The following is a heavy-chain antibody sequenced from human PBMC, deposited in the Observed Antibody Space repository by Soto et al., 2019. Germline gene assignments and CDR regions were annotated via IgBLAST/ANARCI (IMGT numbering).Heavy chain of an antibody. V-gene: IGHV1-8*01. CDR2: MNPNSGNT. CDR3: ARARSYCSSTSCYYYYYYYYMDV. D-gene: IGHD2-2*01. J-gene: IGHJ6*03. CDR1: GYTFTSYD. Sequence: ASVKVSFKASGYTFTSYDINWVRQATGQGLEWMGWMNPNSGNTGYAQKFQGRVTMTRNTSISTAYMELSSLRSEDTAVYYCARARSYCSSTSCYYYYYYYYMDVWGKGTTVTVSS.